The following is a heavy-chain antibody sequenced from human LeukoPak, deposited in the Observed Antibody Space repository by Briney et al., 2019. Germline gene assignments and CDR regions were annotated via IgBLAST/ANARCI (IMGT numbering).Heavy chain of an antibody. V-gene: IGHV1-69*04. CDR3: ARDQAVVVDIGWFDP. CDR1: GGTFSSYA. J-gene: IGHJ5*02. Sequence: SVKVSCKASGGTFSSYAFSWVRQAPGQGLGWMGRIIAILDIADYAQKFQGRVTITADKSTSTAYMELGSLRSEDTAVYYCARDQAVVVDIGWFDPWGQGTLVTVSS. D-gene: IGHD2-2*01. CDR2: IIAILDIA.